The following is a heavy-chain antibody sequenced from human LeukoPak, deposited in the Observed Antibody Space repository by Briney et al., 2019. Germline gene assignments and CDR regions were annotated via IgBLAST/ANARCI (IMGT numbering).Heavy chain of an antibody. CDR2: INPDAART. J-gene: IGHJ5*02. D-gene: IGHD2-8*01. V-gene: IGHV1-46*01. CDR3: ATMAT. Sequence: ASGKVSCKDSGGTFISYAISWVRQAPGQGIEWMGIINPDAARTSYAPKFQGTVTMTSAPSPTTVYIELSSLGSEDTAISYCATMATWGQGTLVTVSS. CDR1: GGTFISYA.